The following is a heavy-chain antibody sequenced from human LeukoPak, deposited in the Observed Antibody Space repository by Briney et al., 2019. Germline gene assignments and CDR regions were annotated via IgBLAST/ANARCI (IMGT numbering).Heavy chain of an antibody. CDR1: GFTFSSYW. CDR3: ARVVVVTANGLGY. Sequence: GGSLRLSCAASGFTFSSYWMHWVRQAPGKGLVWVLRINSDGSSKRYADSVKGRFTISRDNAKDTLYLQMNSLRAEDTAVYYCARVVVVTANGLGYWGQGTLVTVSS. CDR2: INSDGSSK. J-gene: IGHJ4*02. D-gene: IGHD2-21*02. V-gene: IGHV3-74*01.